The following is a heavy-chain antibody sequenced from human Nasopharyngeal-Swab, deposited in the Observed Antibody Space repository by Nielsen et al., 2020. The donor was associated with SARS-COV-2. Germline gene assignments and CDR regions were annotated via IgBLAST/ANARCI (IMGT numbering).Heavy chain of an antibody. CDR2: INSEGSST. Sequence: GASLKISCAASGFTFSSYWMHWVRQAPGKGLVWVSRINSEGSSTTYADSVKGRFTISRDNAKNTLYLQMNSLRAEDTAVYYCTRAPGSGWILNYWGQGTVVTVSS. CDR3: TRAPGSGWILNY. D-gene: IGHD6-19*01. V-gene: IGHV3-74*01. J-gene: IGHJ4*02. CDR1: GFTFSSYW.